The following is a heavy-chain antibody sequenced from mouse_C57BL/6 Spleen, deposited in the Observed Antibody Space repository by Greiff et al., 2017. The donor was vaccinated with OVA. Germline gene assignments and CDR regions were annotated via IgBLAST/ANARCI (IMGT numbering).Heavy chain of an antibody. Sequence: EVQLQQSGTVLARPGASVKMSCKTSGYTFTSYWMHWVKQRPGQGLEWIGAIYPGNSDTSYNQKFKGKAKLTAVTSASTAYMELSSLTNADSAVYYCTRGWDPYWYFDVWGTVTTVTVSS. CDR1: GYTFTSYW. CDR2: IYPGNSDT. D-gene: IGHD4-1*01. J-gene: IGHJ1*03. CDR3: TRGWDPYWYFDV. V-gene: IGHV1-5*01.